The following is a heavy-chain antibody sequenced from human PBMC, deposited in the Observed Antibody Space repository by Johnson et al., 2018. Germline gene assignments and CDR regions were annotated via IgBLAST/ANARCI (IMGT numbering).Heavy chain of an antibody. CDR3: AQHSDSDFNNYYYHRDV. Sequence: EVQLLETGGGLVQPGRSLRLSCEASGFTFGDYAMHWVRQPPGKGLEWVSYISWNSGNIDYADSMKGRLTISRDNGKNSLYLQINSLRAEDTAVYYCAQHSDSDFNNYYYHRDVWGKGTTVTVSS. D-gene: IGHD5-12*01. V-gene: IGHV3-9*01. J-gene: IGHJ6*03. CDR2: ISWNSGNI. CDR1: GFTFGDYA.